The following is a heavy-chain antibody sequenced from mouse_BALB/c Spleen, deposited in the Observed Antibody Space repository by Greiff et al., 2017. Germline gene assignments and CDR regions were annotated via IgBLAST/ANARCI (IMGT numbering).Heavy chain of an antibody. Sequence: EVKLMESGGGLVQPGGSRKLSCAASGFTFSSFGMHWVRQAPEKGLEWVAYISSGSSTIYYADTVKGRFTISRDNPKNTLFLQMTSLRSEDTAMYYCARDYDGYYLAWFAYWGQGTLVTVSA. CDR2: ISSGSSTI. CDR1: GFTFSSFG. D-gene: IGHD2-3*01. CDR3: ARDYDGYYLAWFAY. J-gene: IGHJ3*01. V-gene: IGHV5-17*02.